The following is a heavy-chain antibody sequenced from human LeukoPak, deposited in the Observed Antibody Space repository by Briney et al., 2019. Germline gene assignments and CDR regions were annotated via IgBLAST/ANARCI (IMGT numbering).Heavy chain of an antibody. V-gene: IGHV3-7*01. CDR1: GFTFRNYW. J-gene: IGHJ4*02. CDR2: IEPAGSAT. Sequence: GGSLRLSCAASGFTFRNYWMGWVRQAPGKGLEFVANIEPAGSATYYVDSVKGRFTISRDNAKNLLYLQMNNLRAEDSAVYHCGRFGYVAAVDSWGQGALVTVSS. D-gene: IGHD2-15*01. CDR3: GRFGYVAAVDS.